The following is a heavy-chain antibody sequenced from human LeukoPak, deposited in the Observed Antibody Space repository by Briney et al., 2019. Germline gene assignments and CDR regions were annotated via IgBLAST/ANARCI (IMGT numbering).Heavy chain of an antibody. CDR2: IFYSGST. D-gene: IGHD3-10*01. Sequence: SETLSLTCTVSGGSINTPNYYWGWIRQTPGKGLEWIGNIFYSGSTYYNPSLKSRVTISVDTSKNQFSLKLSSVTAADTAVYYCASSSMVRGVIGPFYYWGQGTLVTVSS. J-gene: IGHJ4*02. V-gene: IGHV4-39*01. CDR3: ASSSMVRGVIGPFYY. CDR1: GGSINTPNYY.